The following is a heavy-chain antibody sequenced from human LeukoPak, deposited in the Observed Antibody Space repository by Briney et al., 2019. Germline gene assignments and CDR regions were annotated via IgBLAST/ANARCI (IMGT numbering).Heavy chain of an antibody. CDR2: INHSGST. V-gene: IGHV4-34*01. Sequence: KASETLSLTCAVYGGSFSGYYWSWIRQPPGKGLEWIGEINHSGSTNYNPSLKSRVTISVDTSKNQFSLKLSSVTAADTAVHYCAIIAARPGMGYLDYWGQGTLVTVSS. CDR3: AIIAARPGMGYLDY. D-gene: IGHD6-6*01. J-gene: IGHJ4*02. CDR1: GGSFSGYY.